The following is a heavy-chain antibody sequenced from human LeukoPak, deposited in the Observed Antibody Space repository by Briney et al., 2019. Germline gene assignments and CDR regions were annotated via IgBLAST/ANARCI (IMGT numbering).Heavy chain of an antibody. Sequence: GGSLRLSCAASGFTVSSNYMSWVRQAPGKGLEWVSYISNSGNTIYYADSVKGRFTISRDNAMSSLYLQMNSLRAEDTAVYYCGRGHWGLDYWGQGTLVTVSS. CDR2: ISNSGNTI. J-gene: IGHJ4*02. CDR1: GFTVSSNY. CDR3: GRGHWGLDY. V-gene: IGHV3-11*04. D-gene: IGHD7-27*01.